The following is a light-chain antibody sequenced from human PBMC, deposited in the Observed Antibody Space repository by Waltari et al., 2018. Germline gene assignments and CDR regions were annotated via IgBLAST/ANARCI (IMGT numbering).Light chain of an antibody. CDR2: GAS. Sequence: EIVLTQSPGTLSLSPGERATLSCRASQSVSSSYLAWYQQKPGQAPRLLIYGASSRATGIPDRCSGSGSGTDFTLTISRLEPEYFAVYYCQQYGSSPWTFGQGTKVEIK. V-gene: IGKV3-20*01. CDR3: QQYGSSPWT. J-gene: IGKJ1*01. CDR1: QSVSSSY.